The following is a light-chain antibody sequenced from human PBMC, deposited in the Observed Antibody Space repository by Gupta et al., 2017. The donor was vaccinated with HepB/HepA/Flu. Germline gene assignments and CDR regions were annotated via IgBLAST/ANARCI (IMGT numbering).Light chain of an antibody. CDR2: EAS. CDR3: QQRDNGHPNDT. V-gene: IGKV3-11*01. Sequence: EIVLTQSPATLSLSPGERATLSCRASQSVSSNLAWYQQKPGQAPRLLIYEASNRATGIPATISGREPEDFAVYFCQQRDNGHPNDTFGQGTQMEI. J-gene: IGKJ5*01. CDR1: QSVSSN.